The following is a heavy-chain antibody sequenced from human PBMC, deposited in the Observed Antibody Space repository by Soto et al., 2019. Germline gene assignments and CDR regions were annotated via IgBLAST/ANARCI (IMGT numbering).Heavy chain of an antibody. CDR3: ARLRGVAVPAASPDGFDI. J-gene: IGHJ3*02. CDR2: ISPFSGRT. D-gene: IGHD2-2*01. V-gene: IGHV1-18*01. CDR1: GYTFIKYG. Sequence: ASVKVSCKASGYTFIKYGINWVLQAPGQGLEWMGWISPFSGRTDHARNFRDRVAMTTDPSTSTVYMELTILRSGDTAMYYCARLRGVAVPAASPDGFDIWGQGTMVTVS.